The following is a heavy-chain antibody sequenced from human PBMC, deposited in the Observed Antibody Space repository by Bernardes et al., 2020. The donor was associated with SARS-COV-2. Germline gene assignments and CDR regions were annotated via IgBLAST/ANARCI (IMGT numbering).Heavy chain of an antibody. CDR3: ARWFGMITRAWFDP. J-gene: IGHJ5*02. Sequence: SGPTLVKPTQTLTLTCTFSGFSLSTNGLGVGWIRQPPGKALEWLALIYWDDDKRYSPSLKSRLTITKDTSKNQVVLKMTNMDPVDTATYYCARWFGMITRAWFDPWSQGILVTVSS. CDR2: IYWDDDK. V-gene: IGHV2-5*02. D-gene: IGHD3-16*01. CDR1: GFSLSTNGLG.